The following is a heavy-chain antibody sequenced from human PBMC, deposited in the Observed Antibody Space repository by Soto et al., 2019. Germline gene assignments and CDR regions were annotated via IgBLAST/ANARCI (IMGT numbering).Heavy chain of an antibody. V-gene: IGHV4-30-4*01. CDR3: ARDLGGYSNFDC. CDR2: IYYSGST. J-gene: IGHJ4*02. Sequence: QVQLQESGPGLVKPSQTLSLTCTVSGGSISSGGYYWSWIRQPPGKGLEWIGYIYYSGSTFYNPSLKSRVTIAVDTSKNQFSLKLSSVTAADTAVYYCARDLGGYSNFDCWGQGTLVTVSS. D-gene: IGHD4-4*01. CDR1: GGSISSGGYY.